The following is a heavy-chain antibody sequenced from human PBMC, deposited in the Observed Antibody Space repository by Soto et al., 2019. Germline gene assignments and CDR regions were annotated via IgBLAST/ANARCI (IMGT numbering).Heavy chain of an antibody. D-gene: IGHD3-10*01. J-gene: IGHJ6*02. CDR2: ISAYNGNT. CDR1: GYTFTSYG. CDR3: ARWGAMVRGVIPYYYYGMDV. Sequence: QVQLVQSGAEVKKPGASVKVSCKASGYTFTSYGISWVRQAPGQGLEWMGWISAYNGNTNYAQKLKGRVTMTTDKSTSTAYMELRSMRSDDTAVYYCARWGAMVRGVIPYYYYGMDVWGQGTTVTVSS. V-gene: IGHV1-18*01.